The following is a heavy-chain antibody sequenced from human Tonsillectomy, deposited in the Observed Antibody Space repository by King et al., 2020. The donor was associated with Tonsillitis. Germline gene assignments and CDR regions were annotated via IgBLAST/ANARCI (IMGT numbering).Heavy chain of an antibody. CDR2: IYYRGST. J-gene: IGHJ3*01. Sequence: QLQESGPGLLKPSETLSLTCTVSGGSISSYYWSWIRQPPGKGLEWIGYIYYRGSTNYNPSLKRRVTISVDTSKNQFSLKLGSLTAADTAVYYCARYGQLRGAFDVWGQGTMVTVSS. D-gene: IGHD5-24*01. V-gene: IGHV4-59*08. CDR1: GGSISSYY. CDR3: ARYGQLRGAFDV.